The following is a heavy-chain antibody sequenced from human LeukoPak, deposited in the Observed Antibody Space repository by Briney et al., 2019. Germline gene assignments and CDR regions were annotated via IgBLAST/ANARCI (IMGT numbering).Heavy chain of an antibody. Sequence: GASVKVSCKASGYTFSSYGISWVRQAPGQGLQWMGWISAYSGNTNYAQKLQGRVTMTTDTSTSTAYMELRGLGSDDTAVYYCARSSVGATTDYCYYGMDVWGQGTTVTVSS. CDR3: ARSSVGATTDYCYYGMDV. V-gene: IGHV1-18*01. CDR1: GYTFSSYG. CDR2: ISAYSGNT. D-gene: IGHD1-26*01. J-gene: IGHJ6*02.